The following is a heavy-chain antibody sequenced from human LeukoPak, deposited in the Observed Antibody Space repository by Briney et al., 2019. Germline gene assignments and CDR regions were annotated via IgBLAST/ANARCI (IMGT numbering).Heavy chain of an antibody. V-gene: IGHV3-74*01. CDR1: GFTFSSFW. D-gene: IGHD1-26*01. CDR3: AKDSPVATR. J-gene: IGHJ4*02. Sequence: PGGSLRLSCAASGFTFSSFWMHWVRQAPGKGRVWVSRIKSDGTTTTDADFVKGRFSISRDNAKNTLYLQMDSLRVEDTAVYYCAKDSPVATRWGQGTLVTVSS. CDR2: IKSDGTTT.